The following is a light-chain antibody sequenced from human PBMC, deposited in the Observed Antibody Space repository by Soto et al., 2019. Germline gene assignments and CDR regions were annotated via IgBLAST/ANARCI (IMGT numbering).Light chain of an antibody. J-gene: IGKJ1*01. CDR2: KAS. CDR3: QQYNNYWT. Sequence: DIQMTQSPSTLSASVGDRVTITCRASQSISSWLAWYQQKPGKAPNLLIYKASSLESGVPSRFSGSGSGTEFTLTISSLQPDDFETYYCQQYNNYWTFGQGTKVEIK. CDR1: QSISSW. V-gene: IGKV1-5*03.